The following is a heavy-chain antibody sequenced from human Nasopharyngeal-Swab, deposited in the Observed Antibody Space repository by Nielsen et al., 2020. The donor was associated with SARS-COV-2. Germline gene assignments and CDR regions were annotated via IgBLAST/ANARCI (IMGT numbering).Heavy chain of an antibody. Sequence: GESLKISSAASGFTVSTNYMSWVRQAPGKGLEWVSVIYSGGSTYYADSVKGRFTISRDNSKNTLYLQMNSLRAEDTAVYYCAREGLGNDFDYWGQGTLVTVSS. D-gene: IGHD5-12*01. V-gene: IGHV3-53*01. CDR2: IYSGGST. CDR1: GFTVSTNY. J-gene: IGHJ4*02. CDR3: AREGLGNDFDY.